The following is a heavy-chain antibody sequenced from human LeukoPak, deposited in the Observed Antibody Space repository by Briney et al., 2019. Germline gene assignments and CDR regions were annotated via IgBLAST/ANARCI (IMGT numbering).Heavy chain of an antibody. Sequence: PGRSLRLSCAASGFTFSTYPMNWVRQAPGKGLEWVAFISYDGGREYYSDSVKGRFTISRDNSKNTLYLQMNSLRTEDTAVYYCARESPRLLLYYFDSWGQGTLVTVSS. CDR3: ARESPRLLLYYFDS. D-gene: IGHD2-15*01. CDR1: GFTFSTYP. V-gene: IGHV3-30*04. J-gene: IGHJ4*02. CDR2: ISYDGGRE.